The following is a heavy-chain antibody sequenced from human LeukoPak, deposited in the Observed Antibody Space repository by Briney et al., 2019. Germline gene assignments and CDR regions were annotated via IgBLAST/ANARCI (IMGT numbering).Heavy chain of an antibody. V-gene: IGHV1-18*01. Sequence: ASVKVSCKASGYTFASYGISWVRQAPGQGLEWMGWISPYNGNTKYAQKLQGRVTMTTDTSTTTAYMELSTLRFEDTAIYYCARKKGGDIYNWNEPDSWFDPWGQGTLVTVSS. CDR3: ARKKGGDIYNWNEPDSWFDP. CDR2: ISPYNGNT. CDR1: GYTFASYG. J-gene: IGHJ5*02. D-gene: IGHD1-20*01.